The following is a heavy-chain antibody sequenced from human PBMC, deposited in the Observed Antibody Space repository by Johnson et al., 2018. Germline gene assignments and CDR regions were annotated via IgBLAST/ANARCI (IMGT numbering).Heavy chain of an antibody. D-gene: IGHD3-3*01. J-gene: IGHJ3*02. CDR2: ISYDGSNK. V-gene: IGHV3-30*18. CDR1: GFTFSSYG. CDR3: AKDMRRFLEWIPNTLGAFDI. Sequence: QVQLVQSGGGVVQPGRSLRLSCAASGFTFSSYGMHWVRQAPGKGLEWVAVISYDGSNKYYADSVKGRFTISRDTSKNTLYLQMTSLRAEDTALYYCAKDMRRFLEWIPNTLGAFDIWGQGTMVTVSS.